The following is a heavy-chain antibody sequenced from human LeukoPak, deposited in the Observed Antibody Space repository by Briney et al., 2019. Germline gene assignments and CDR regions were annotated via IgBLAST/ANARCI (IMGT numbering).Heavy chain of an antibody. D-gene: IGHD2-2*01. Sequence: PGGSLRLSCAASGFTFSRYWMTWFRQAPGKGLEWVANIKEDGGEKYYVASVRGRFTISRDNAKSSLFLQMNSLRAEDTAVYYCARDCSSAGCSGRSSAFDVWGQGTMVTVS. CDR2: IKEDGGEK. V-gene: IGHV3-7*01. CDR1: GFTFSRYW. CDR3: ARDCSSAGCSGRSSAFDV. J-gene: IGHJ3*01.